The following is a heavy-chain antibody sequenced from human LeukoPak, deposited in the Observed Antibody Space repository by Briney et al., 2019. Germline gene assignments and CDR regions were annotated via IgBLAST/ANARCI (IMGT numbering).Heavy chain of an antibody. D-gene: IGHD2-2*01. CDR3: ASSLVVPAAGLFYYYGMDV. CDR1: GYTFTSYG. V-gene: IGHV1-18*01. Sequence: GASVKISCKAFGYTFTSYGISWVRQAPGQGLEWMGWISAYNGNTNYAQKLQGRVTMTTDTSTSTAYMELRSLRSDDTAVYYCASSLVVPAAGLFYYYGMDVWGQGTTVTVSS. J-gene: IGHJ6*02. CDR2: ISAYNGNT.